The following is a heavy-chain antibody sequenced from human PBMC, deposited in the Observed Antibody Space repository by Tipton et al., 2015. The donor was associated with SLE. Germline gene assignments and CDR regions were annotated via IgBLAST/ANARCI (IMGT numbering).Heavy chain of an antibody. Sequence: TLSLTCAVNGGSFGGYYWNWIRQHPGKGLEWVGYIYYSGSTYYNPSLKSRVTISVDTSKNQFSLKLSSVTAADTALYYCARAISYTMDVWGQGTTVTVSS. D-gene: IGHD2-2*02. CDR1: GGSFGGYY. CDR3: ARAISYTMDV. J-gene: IGHJ6*02. V-gene: IGHV4-31*11. CDR2: IYYSGST.